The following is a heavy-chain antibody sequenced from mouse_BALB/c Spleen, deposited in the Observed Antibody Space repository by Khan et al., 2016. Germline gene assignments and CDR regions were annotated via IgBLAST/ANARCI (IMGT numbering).Heavy chain of an antibody. Sequence: QVQLQQSGPEVVRPGVSVKISCKGSGYTFTDYAMHWVKQSHAKSLEWIGVISTYNGNTNYNQKFEDKATMTVDKSSSTVYMELVRLTSEDSAIYYFARNGGDYDWFDYWGQGTLVTVSA. CDR1: GYTFTDYA. V-gene: IGHV1S137*01. D-gene: IGHD2-4*01. CDR2: ISTYNGNT. J-gene: IGHJ3*01. CDR3: ARNGGDYDWFDY.